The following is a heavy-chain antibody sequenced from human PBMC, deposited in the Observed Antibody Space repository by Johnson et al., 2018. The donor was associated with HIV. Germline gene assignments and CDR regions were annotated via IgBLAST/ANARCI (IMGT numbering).Heavy chain of an antibody. D-gene: IGHD3-10*01. CDR3: AKDISAGRFGGDAFDI. J-gene: IGHJ3*02. CDR1: GFTFDDYT. Sequence: VQLVESGGGLVQPGRSLRLSCAASGFTFDDYTMHWVRQAPGKGLEWVSLISWDGGSTYYADSVKGRFTISRDNSKNSLYLQMNSLRTEDTALYYCAKDISAGRFGGDAFDIWGQGTMVTVSS. CDR2: ISWDGGST. V-gene: IGHV3-43*01.